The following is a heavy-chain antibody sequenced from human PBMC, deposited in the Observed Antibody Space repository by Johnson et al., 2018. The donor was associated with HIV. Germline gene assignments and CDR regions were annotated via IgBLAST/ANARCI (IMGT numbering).Heavy chain of an antibody. D-gene: IGHD2-8*01. J-gene: IGHJ3*02. Sequence: VQLVESGGGVVRPGGSLRLSCAASGFTFSSYWMSWVRQAPGNGLEWVANIKQDGSEKYYVDSVKGRFTISRDNAKNSLYLQMNSLRAEDTAVYYCARALGLEVCAFDIWGQGTMVTVSS. CDR3: ARALGLEVCAFDI. CDR1: GFTFSSYW. CDR2: IKQDGSEK. V-gene: IGHV3-7*03.